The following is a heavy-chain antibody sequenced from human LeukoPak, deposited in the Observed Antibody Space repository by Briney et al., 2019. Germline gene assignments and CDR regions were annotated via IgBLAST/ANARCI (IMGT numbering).Heavy chain of an antibody. Sequence: GASLQISCKGSGYSFTTYWIGWVRQMPGKGLEWMGIIYPGDSDTRYSPSFQGQVTMSADKSISTAYLQWSSLKASDTAMYYCARRDILTGVDDYWGQGTLVTVSS. CDR2: IYPGDSDT. J-gene: IGHJ4*02. D-gene: IGHD3-9*01. V-gene: IGHV5-51*01. CDR3: ARRDILTGVDDY. CDR1: GYSFTTYW.